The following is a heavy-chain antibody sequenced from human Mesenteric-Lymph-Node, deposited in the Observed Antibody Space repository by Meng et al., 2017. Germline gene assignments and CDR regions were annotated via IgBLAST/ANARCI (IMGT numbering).Heavy chain of an antibody. CDR2: IYYSGSP. D-gene: IGHD1-20*01. CDR1: GGSISSGYYY. Sequence: QLQLQESGPGLVKPSEILPLTCTVPGGSISSGYYYWGWIRQPPGKGLEWIGTIYYSGSPYYNPSLKSRVTISADTSKNQISLKLSSVTAADTALYFCARLYNWNPEVYFDSWGQGTLVTVSS. V-gene: IGHV4-39*01. J-gene: IGHJ4*02. CDR3: ARLYNWNPEVYFDS.